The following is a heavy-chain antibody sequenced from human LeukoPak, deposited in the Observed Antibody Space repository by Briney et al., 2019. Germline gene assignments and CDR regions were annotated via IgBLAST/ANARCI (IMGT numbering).Heavy chain of an antibody. CDR3: ATKQWLPPPPNS. D-gene: IGHD6-19*01. Sequence: GGSLRLSCAASGFTFSKYWMLWVRQAPGKGLESVSRINTDGTVTTYADSVKGRFTVSRDNADNTMFLQMDSVRDEDTAVYYCATKQWLPPPPNSGDQGTPGTVSS. V-gene: IGHV3-74*01. CDR2: INTDGTVT. J-gene: IGHJ5*01. CDR1: GFTFSKYW.